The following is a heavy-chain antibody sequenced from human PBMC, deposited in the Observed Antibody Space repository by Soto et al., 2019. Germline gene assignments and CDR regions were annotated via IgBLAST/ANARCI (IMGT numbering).Heavy chain of an antibody. J-gene: IGHJ6*02. D-gene: IGHD6-19*01. CDR3: ARIQGLQGAYLYGMDV. CDR1: EFTLSMYW. Sequence: GGSLRLSCAASEFTLSMYWMTWVRQAPGKGLEWVANIREDGSDQYYADSVEGRFTISRDKAKKSLYLQMTSLRVDDTAVYFCARIQGLQGAYLYGMDVWGQGTTVTVSS. V-gene: IGHV3-7*03. CDR2: IREDGSDQ.